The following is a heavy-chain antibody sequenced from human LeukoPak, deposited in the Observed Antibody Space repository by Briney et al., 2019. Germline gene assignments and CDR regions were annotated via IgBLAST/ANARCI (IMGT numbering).Heavy chain of an antibody. CDR3: TVIRGYINSWPLDY. J-gene: IGHJ4*02. D-gene: IGHD6-13*01. V-gene: IGHV3-15*01. Sequence: PGGSLRLSCAASGFTFSHAWMSWVRQAPGKGLEWVGRIKSKTDGNTTDYAAPVKGRFTISRDDSKNTLYLQMNSLKTEDTAVYYCTVIRGYINSWPLDYWGQGALVTVSS. CDR2: IKSKTDGNTT. CDR1: GFTFSHAW.